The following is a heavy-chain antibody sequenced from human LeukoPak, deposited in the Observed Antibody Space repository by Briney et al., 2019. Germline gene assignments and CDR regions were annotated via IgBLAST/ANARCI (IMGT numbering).Heavy chain of an antibody. CDR2: IIPIFGTA. CDR1: GGTFSSYA. D-gene: IGHD6-6*01. CDR3: ARSVRSSSSPDY. V-gene: IGHV1-69*13. Sequence: SVKVSCKASGGTFSSYAISWVRQAPGHGLEWMGGIIPIFGTANYAQKFQGRVTITADESTSTAYMELSSLRSEDTAVYYCARSVRSSSSPDYWGQGTLVTVSS. J-gene: IGHJ4*02.